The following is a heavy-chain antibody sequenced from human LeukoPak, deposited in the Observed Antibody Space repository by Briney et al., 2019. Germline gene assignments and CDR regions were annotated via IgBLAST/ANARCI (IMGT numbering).Heavy chain of an antibody. CDR1: GFTFSSFP. D-gene: IGHD6-19*01. CDR3: AKVLSGWFRGNDY. Sequence: GGSLRLSCAASGFTFSSFPMSWVRQAPGKGLEWVSTISTSGNTPYYADSVKGRFTISRDNSKNTLYLQMNSLRAEDTAAYYCAKVLSGWFRGNDYWGQGTLVAASS. J-gene: IGHJ4*02. CDR2: ISTSGNTP. V-gene: IGHV3-23*01.